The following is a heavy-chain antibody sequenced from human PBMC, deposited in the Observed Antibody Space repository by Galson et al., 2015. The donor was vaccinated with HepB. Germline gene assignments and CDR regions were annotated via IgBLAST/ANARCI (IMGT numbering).Heavy chain of an antibody. Sequence: QSGAEVKKPGESLKISCKGSGYSFTSYWIGWVRQMPGKGLEWMGIIYPGDSATRCSPSFQGQVTISADKSISTAYLQWSSLQASDTAVYYCARDRTTVTENYYYYYGMDVWGQGTTVTVSS. CDR3: ARDRTTVTENYYYYYGMDV. CDR2: IYPGDSAT. CDR1: GYSFTSYW. D-gene: IGHD4-17*01. J-gene: IGHJ6*02. V-gene: IGHV5-51*03.